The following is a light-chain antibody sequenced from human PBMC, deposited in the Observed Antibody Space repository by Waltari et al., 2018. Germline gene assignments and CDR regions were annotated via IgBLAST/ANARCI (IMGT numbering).Light chain of an antibody. CDR2: KGT. V-gene: IGLV8-61*01. J-gene: IGLJ3*02. CDR1: SGSVSSTSY. CDR3: SMYMGSGIWV. Sequence: QTVVTQEASLSVSPGETVTLTCALSSGSVSSTSYPTWYQQTPGQPPRTLVYKGTSRSSGVPDRFSGSILGNTAALTITGAQAEDESDYYCSMYMGSGIWVFGGGTKLTVL.